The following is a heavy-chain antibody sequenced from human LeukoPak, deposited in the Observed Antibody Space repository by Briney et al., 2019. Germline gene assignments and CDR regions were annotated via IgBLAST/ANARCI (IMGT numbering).Heavy chain of an antibody. CDR3: AKDSGGDSVSYFDY. V-gene: IGHV3-30*18. Sequence: GGSLRLSCAASGFTFSSYGMHWVRQAPGKGLKWVAVISYDGSNKYYADSVKGRFTISRDNSKNTLYLQMNSLRAEDTAVYYCAKDSGGDSVSYFDYWGQGTLVTVSS. D-gene: IGHD2-21*02. CDR2: ISYDGSNK. CDR1: GFTFSSYG. J-gene: IGHJ4*02.